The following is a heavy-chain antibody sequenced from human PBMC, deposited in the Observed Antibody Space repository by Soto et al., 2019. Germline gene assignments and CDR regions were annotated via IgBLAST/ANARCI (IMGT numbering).Heavy chain of an antibody. CDR3: ARDNGYSYGYTIDH. CDR1: GGSISSYY. V-gene: IGHV4-59*01. CDR2: IYYSGST. Sequence: ASETLSLTCTVSGGSISSYYWSWIRQPPGKGLEWIGYIYYSGSTNYNPSLKSRVTISVDTSKNQFSLKLSSVTATDTAVYYCARDNGYSYGYTIDHWGQGTLVTVSS. J-gene: IGHJ4*02. D-gene: IGHD5-18*01.